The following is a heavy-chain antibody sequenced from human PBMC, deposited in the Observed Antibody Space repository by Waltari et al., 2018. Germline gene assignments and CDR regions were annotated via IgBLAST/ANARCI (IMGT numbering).Heavy chain of an antibody. J-gene: IGHJ4*02. CDR2: IGSTGSI. CDR1: GFIFSTFN. CDR3: VRETPITSRFES. Sequence: EVNLEESGGDLVQPGGSLRLSCAPSGFIFSTFNMNLVRQSPLRGLEWVASIGSTGSIHYADSVKGRFIIARDNGKSSLSLQMDSLRAEDTGVYYCVRETPITSRFESWGQGTPVTVSS. D-gene: IGHD5-12*01. V-gene: IGHV3-48*01.